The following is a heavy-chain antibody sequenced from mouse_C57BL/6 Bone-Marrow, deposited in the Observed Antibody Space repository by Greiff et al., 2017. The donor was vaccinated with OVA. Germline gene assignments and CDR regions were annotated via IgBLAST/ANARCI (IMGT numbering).Heavy chain of an antibody. D-gene: IGHD2-4*01. V-gene: IGHV5-17*01. CDR2: ISSGSSTI. CDR3: ARRDYDWFAY. J-gene: IGHJ3*01. Sequence: EVKLIESGGGLVKPGGSLKLSCAASGFTFSDYGMHWVRQAPEKGLEWVAYISSGSSTIYYADTVKGRFTISRDNAKNTLFLQMTSLRSEDTAMYYCARRDYDWFAYWGQGTLVTVSA. CDR1: GFTFSDYG.